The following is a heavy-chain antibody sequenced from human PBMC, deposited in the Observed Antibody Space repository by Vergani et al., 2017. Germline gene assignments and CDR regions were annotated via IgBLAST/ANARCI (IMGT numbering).Heavy chain of an antibody. CDR3: ARDRYYGSGSYSYYYYGMDV. J-gene: IGHJ6*02. CDR2: IWYDGSNK. Sequence: QVQLVESGGGVVQPGRSLRLSCAASGFTFSSYGMHWVRQAPGXGLEWVAVIWYDGSNKYYADSVKGRFTISRDNSKNTLYLQMNSLRAEDTAVYYCARDRYYGSGSYSYYYYGMDVWGQGTTVTVSS. D-gene: IGHD3-10*01. CDR1: GFTFSSYG. V-gene: IGHV3-33*01.